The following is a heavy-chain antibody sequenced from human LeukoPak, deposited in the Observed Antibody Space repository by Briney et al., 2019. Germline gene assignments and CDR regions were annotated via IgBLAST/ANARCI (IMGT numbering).Heavy chain of an antibody. V-gene: IGHV4-59*08. Sequence: SETLSLTCAVYGGSFSGYYWSWIRQPPGKGLEWIGYIYYSGSTNYNASLKSRVTISIDTSNNQFSLKLSSVTAADTAVYFCARQAPQYYYYYGMDVWGQGTTVTVSS. CDR3: ARQAPQYYYYYGMDV. CDR2: IYYSGST. CDR1: GGSFSGYY. J-gene: IGHJ6*02.